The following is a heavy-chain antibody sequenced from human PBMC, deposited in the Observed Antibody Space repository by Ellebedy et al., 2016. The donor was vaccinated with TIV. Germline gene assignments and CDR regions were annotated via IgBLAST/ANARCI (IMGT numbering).Heavy chain of an antibody. CDR2: INTDGSST. J-gene: IGHJ6*02. Sequence: GESLKISXVASGFTFSSYWMHWVRQAPGKGLVWVSRINTDGSSTNYADSVKGRFTISRDNAKNTLYLQMNSLRAEDTAVYYCARDVDVIRYFDWSSRSDYYGMDVWGQGTTVSVSS. V-gene: IGHV3-74*01. CDR3: ARDVDVIRYFDWSSRSDYYGMDV. D-gene: IGHD3-9*01. CDR1: GFTFSSYW.